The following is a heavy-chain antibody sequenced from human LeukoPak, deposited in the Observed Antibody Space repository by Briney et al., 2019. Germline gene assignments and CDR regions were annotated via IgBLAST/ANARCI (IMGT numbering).Heavy chain of an antibody. CDR1: GGSISSSSYY. V-gene: IGHV4-61*01. CDR3: ARLGGLYCSSTSCYCTNGVCSFDY. CDR2: IYYSGST. Sequence: RASETLSLTCTVSGGSISSSSYYWSWIRQPPGKGLEWIGYIYYSGSTNYNPSLKSRVTISVDTSKNQFSLKLSSVTAADTAVYYCARLGGLYCSSTSCYCTNGVCSFDYWGQGTLVTVSS. D-gene: IGHD2-2*01. J-gene: IGHJ4*02.